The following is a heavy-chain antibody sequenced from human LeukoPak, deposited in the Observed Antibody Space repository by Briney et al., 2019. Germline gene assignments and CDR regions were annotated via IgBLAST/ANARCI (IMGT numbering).Heavy chain of an antibody. D-gene: IGHD1-14*01. CDR3: ARYNLRKNFDY. CDR1: GGSFSGYY. V-gene: IGHV4-59*01. J-gene: IGHJ4*02. Sequence: SSETLSLTCAVYGGSFSGYYWSWIRQPPGKGLEWIGYIYYSGSTNYNPSLKSRVTISVDTSKNQFSLKLSSVTAADTAVYYCARYNLRKNFDYWGQGTLVTVSS. CDR2: IYYSGST.